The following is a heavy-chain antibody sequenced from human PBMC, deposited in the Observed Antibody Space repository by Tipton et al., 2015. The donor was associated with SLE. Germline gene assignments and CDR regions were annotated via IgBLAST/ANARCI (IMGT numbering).Heavy chain of an antibody. CDR3: TRGRLGKQQFDY. D-gene: IGHD6-13*01. CDR1: GGTFSNYA. J-gene: IGHJ4*02. CDR2: IIPIFGTA. Sequence: QSGAEVKKPGSSVKVSCKASGGTFSNYAISWVRQAPGQGLEWMGGIIPIFGTANYAQKFQGRVTITTDESTSTAYMELSSLRSEDTAVYYCTRGRLGKQQFDYWGQGTLVTVSS. V-gene: IGHV1-69*05.